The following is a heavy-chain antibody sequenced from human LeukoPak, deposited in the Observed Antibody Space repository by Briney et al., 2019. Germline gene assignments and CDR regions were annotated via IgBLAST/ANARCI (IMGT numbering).Heavy chain of an antibody. CDR1: GYTFTSYG. V-gene: IGHV1-18*01. D-gene: IGHD3-3*01. CDR2: ISAYNGNT. J-gene: IGHJ5*02. Sequence: ASVKVSCKASGYTFTSYGISWVRQAPGQGLECMGWISAYNGNTNYAQKLQGRVTMTTDTSTSTAYMELRSLRSDDTAVYYCARTELRFLEWLPRNWFDPWGQGTLVTVSS. CDR3: ARTELRFLEWLPRNWFDP.